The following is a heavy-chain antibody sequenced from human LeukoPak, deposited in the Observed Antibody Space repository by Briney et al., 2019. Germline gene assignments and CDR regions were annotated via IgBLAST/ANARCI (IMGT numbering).Heavy chain of an antibody. CDR2: INHSGST. J-gene: IGHJ4*02. CDR1: GGSFSGYY. D-gene: IGHD6-13*01. Sequence: PSETLSLTCAVYGGSFSGYYWSWIRQPPGKGLEWIGEINHSGSTNYNPSLKSRVTISVDTSKNQFSLKLSSVTAADTAVYYCARTYSTLFDYWGQGTLVTVSS. CDR3: ARTYSTLFDY. V-gene: IGHV4-34*01.